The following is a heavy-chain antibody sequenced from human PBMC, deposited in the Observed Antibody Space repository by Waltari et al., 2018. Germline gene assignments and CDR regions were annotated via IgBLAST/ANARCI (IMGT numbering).Heavy chain of an antibody. CDR1: GFTFRSYA. Sequence: EVQLLESGGGLVQPGGSLRLSCAASGFTFRSYAMSWVRQAPGKGLEWVSAISGSGGSTYYADSVKGRFTISRDNSKNTLYLQMNSLRAEDTALYYCAKGVLRFLEWFRHDAFDIWGQGTMVTVSS. V-gene: IGHV3-23*01. J-gene: IGHJ3*02. CDR3: AKGVLRFLEWFRHDAFDI. CDR2: ISGSGGST. D-gene: IGHD3-3*01.